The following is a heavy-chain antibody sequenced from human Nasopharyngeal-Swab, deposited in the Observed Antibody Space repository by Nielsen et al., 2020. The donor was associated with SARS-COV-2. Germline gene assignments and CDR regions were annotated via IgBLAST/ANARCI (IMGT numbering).Heavy chain of an antibody. J-gene: IGHJ4*02. D-gene: IGHD6-13*01. CDR2: IYYSGST. CDR3: ARWKGIAAAWDY. Sequence: RQAPGKGLEWGGSIYYSGSTYYNPSLKSRVTISVDTSKNQFSLKLSSVTAADTAVYYCARWKGIAAAWDYWGQGTLVTVSS. V-gene: IGHV4-39*01.